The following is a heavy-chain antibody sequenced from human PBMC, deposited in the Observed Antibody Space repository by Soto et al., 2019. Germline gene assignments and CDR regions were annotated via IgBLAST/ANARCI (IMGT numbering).Heavy chain of an antibody. D-gene: IGHD5-12*01. CDR3: ARDRLVSVATSYYYYMDV. V-gene: IGHV4-31*03. CDR1: GGSISSGGYY. J-gene: IGHJ6*03. CDR2: IYYSGST. Sequence: QVQLQESGPGLVKPSQTLSLTCTVSGGSISSGGYYWSWIRQHPGKGLEWIGYIYYSGSTYYNPSLKSRVTISVDTSKNQFSLKLSSVTAADTAVYYCARDRLVSVATSYYYYMDVWGKGTTVTVSS.